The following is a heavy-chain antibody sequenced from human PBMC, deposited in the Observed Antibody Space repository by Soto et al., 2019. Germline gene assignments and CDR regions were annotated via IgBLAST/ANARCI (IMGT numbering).Heavy chain of an antibody. D-gene: IGHD6-13*01. Sequence: QVQLVESGGGVVQPGRSLRLSCAASGFTFSSYGMHWVRQAPGKGLVWAAVVSYDGNNKYYADSVKGRFTISRDNSKNSLYLQMNSLRAEDTAVYYCAKDRAAAGTRWFDPWGQGTLVTVSS. V-gene: IGHV3-30*18. J-gene: IGHJ5*02. CDR2: VSYDGNNK. CDR1: GFTFSSYG. CDR3: AKDRAAAGTRWFDP.